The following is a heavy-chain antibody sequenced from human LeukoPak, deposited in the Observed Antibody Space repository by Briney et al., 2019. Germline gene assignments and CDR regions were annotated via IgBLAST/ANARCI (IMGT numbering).Heavy chain of an antibody. CDR1: GGPITVYY. CDR2: IYFRGTT. CDR3: ARDRFYDNTGFRRLDF. V-gene: IGHV4-59*01. D-gene: IGHD3-22*01. J-gene: IGHJ4*02. Sequence: SETLSLTCNVSGGPITVYYWICIRQPPGKGVQGSGYIYFRGTTNYNPSFKSRVTISVDTSKNQFSLRLSSVTAADTAVYYCARDRFYDNTGFRRLDFWGQGVLVTVSS.